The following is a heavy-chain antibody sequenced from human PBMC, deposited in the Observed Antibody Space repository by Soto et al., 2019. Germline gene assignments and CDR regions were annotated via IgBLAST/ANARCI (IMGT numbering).Heavy chain of an antibody. V-gene: IGHV1-69*08. D-gene: IGHD5-12*01. CDR1: GGTVSSYT. J-gene: IGHJ4*02. CDR2: IIPSLGRA. CDR3: ARESGYDQYYFDY. Sequence: QVQLVQSGAEVKKPGSSVKVSCKASGGTVSSYTISWVRQAPGQGLEWMGRIIPSLGRAHYAQRFEGRVTTTADKSTSTAYMELRSLRSEDTAVYYCARESGYDQYYFDYWGQGTLVTVSS.